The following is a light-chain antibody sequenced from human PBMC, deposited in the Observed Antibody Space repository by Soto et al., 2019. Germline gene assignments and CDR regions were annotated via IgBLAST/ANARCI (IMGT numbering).Light chain of an antibody. V-gene: IGKV3-15*01. J-gene: IGKJ5*01. Sequence: IVMTQSPATLSVSPGERANLSCRASQSVGTKLAWYQQTPGQAPRLLIYGASTRATGIPARFSGSGSGTEFTLTISSLQSEDFAVYYCQQYNNWPPITFGQGTRLGIK. CDR2: GAS. CDR1: QSVGTK. CDR3: QQYNNWPPIT.